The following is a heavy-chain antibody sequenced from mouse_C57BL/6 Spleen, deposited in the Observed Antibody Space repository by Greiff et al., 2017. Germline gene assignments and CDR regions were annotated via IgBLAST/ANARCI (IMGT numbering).Heavy chain of an antibody. V-gene: IGHV1-82*01. J-gene: IGHJ1*03. CDR2: IYPGDGDT. Sequence: VQVVESGPELVKPGASVKISCKASGYAFSSSWMNWVKQRPGKGLEWIGRIYPGDGDTNYNGKFKGKATLTADKSSSTAYMQLSSLTSEDSAVYFCAKGYYYGSSYGYFDVWGTGTTVTVSS. CDR1: GYAFSSSW. D-gene: IGHD1-1*01. CDR3: AKGYYYGSSYGYFDV.